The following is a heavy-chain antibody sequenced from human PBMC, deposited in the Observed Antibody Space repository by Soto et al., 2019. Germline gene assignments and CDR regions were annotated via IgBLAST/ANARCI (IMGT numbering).Heavy chain of an antibody. D-gene: IGHD6-13*01. CDR3: AREVAAAYDYGMDV. V-gene: IGHV3-53*01. J-gene: IGHJ6*02. CDR1: GFTVSSNY. CDR2: IYSGGST. Sequence: GGSLRLSCAASGFTVSSNYMSWVRQALGKGLEWVSVIYSGGSTYYADSVKGRFTISRDNSKNTLYLQVNSLRAEDTAVYYCAREVAAAYDYGMDVWGQGTTVTVSS.